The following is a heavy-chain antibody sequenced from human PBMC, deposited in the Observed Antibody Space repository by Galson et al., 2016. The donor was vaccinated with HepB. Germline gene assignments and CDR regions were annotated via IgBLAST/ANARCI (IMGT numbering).Heavy chain of an antibody. J-gene: IGHJ4*02. CDR3: AKCPHYYDISGYYSL. Sequence: SLRLSCAASGFTFSSYAMSWVRLSPGKGLEWVSAISGSGITYYADSVKGRFTISRDDSNNALYLQMSSLRAEDTAVYYCAKCPHYYDISGYYSLWGQGTLVTVSS. CDR2: ISGSGIT. D-gene: IGHD3-22*01. CDR1: GFTFSSYA. V-gene: IGHV3-23*01.